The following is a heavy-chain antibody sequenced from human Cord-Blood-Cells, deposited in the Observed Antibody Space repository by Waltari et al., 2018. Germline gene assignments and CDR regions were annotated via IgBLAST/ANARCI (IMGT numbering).Heavy chain of an antibody. CDR3: SRGAAMLDY. D-gene: IGHD2-2*01. V-gene: IGHV3-21*01. CDR1: GFTFSSYS. CDR2: ISSSSSYI. J-gene: IGHJ4*02. Sequence: EVQLVESGGGLVKPGGSLRLSCAASGFTFSSYSMNWVRQAPGKGLEWVSSISSSSSYIYYADSVKGRYTISKDNDKNSLYLQMNSLRAEDTAVYYCSRGAAMLDYWGQGTLFTVSS.